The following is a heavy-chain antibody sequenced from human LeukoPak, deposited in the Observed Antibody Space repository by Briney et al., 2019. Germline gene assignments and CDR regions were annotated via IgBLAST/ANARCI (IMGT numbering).Heavy chain of an antibody. V-gene: IGHV1-69-2*01. CDR2: VDPEDDKT. J-gene: IGHJ3*02. CDR1: GYTFTDYY. D-gene: IGHD2-2*02. Sequence: ASVKVSCKASGYTFTDYYMHWVQQAPGKGLEWMGRVDPEDDKTKYAETFQGRVTITADTSADTAYMELSSLRSEDTAVYYCATELHTDAFDIWGQGTMVTVSS. CDR3: ATELHTDAFDI.